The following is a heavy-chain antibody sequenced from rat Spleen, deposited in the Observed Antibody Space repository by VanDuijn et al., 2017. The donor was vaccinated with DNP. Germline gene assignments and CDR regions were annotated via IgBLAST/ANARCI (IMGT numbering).Heavy chain of an antibody. CDR3: ARPDY. V-gene: IGHV5-25*01. J-gene: IGHJ2*01. Sequence: EVQLVESGGDLVQPGRSLRLSCAASGFTFSDYYMAWVRQAPKKGLEWVASISPSGGGTYYRDSVKGRFTISRDNANRTLYLQMDSLRSEDTATYYCARPDYWGQGVMVTVSS. CDR2: ISPSGGGT. CDR1: GFTFSDYY.